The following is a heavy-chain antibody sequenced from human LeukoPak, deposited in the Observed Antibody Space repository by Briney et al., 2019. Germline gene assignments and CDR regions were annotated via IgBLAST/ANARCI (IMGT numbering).Heavy chain of an antibody. Sequence: ASVKVSCKVSGYTLTELSMHWVRQAPGKGLEWMGGFDPEDGETIYAQKFQGRVTMTEDTSTDTAYMELSSLRSEDTAVYYCARVRLTVAYKPHWYFDLWGRGTLVTVSS. CDR2: FDPEDGET. V-gene: IGHV1-24*01. J-gene: IGHJ2*01. CDR1: GYTLTELS. CDR3: ARVRLTVAYKPHWYFDL. D-gene: IGHD6-19*01.